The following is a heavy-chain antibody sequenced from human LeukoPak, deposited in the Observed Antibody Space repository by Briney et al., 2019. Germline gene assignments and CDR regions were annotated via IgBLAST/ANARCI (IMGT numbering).Heavy chain of an antibody. D-gene: IGHD7-27*01. J-gene: IGHJ3*02. Sequence: GRSLRLSCAASGFTFSSYAMHWVRQAPGKGLEWVAVISYDGSNKYYADSVKGRFTISRDNSKNTLYLQVNSLRAEDTAVYYCAKGGGRPLGDAFDIWGQGTVVTVSS. CDR3: AKGGGRPLGDAFDI. V-gene: IGHV3-30*04. CDR2: ISYDGSNK. CDR1: GFTFSSYA.